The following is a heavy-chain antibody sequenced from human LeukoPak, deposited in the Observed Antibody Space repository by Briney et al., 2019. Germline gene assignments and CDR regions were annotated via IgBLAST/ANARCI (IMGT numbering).Heavy chain of an antibody. J-gene: IGHJ4*02. CDR1: GLTFSNSA. CDR2: MSFDGSHE. D-gene: IGHD2/OR15-2a*01. CDR3: AREGPRGNSQFDY. Sequence: GGSLRLSCVASGLTFSNSAMHWVRQAPGKGLEWAAIMSFDGSHERYGDSVKGRFTLSRDNSKNTLYLQMNSLRAEDTAVYYCAREGPRGNSQFDYWGQGTLVTVSS. V-gene: IGHV3-30*04.